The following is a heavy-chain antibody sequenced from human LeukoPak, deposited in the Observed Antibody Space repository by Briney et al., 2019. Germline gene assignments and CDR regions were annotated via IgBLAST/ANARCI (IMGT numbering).Heavy chain of an antibody. Sequence: GGSLRLSCAASGFTFSNAWMSWVRQAPGKGLEWVGRIKSKTDGGTTDYAAPVKGRFTISRDDSKNTLYLQMNSLKTEDTAVYYCTTEVSGSYSDTWDYWGQGTLVTVSS. V-gene: IGHV3-15*01. CDR3: TTEVSGSYSDTWDY. CDR1: GFTFSNAW. J-gene: IGHJ4*02. CDR2: IKSKTDGGTT. D-gene: IGHD1-26*01.